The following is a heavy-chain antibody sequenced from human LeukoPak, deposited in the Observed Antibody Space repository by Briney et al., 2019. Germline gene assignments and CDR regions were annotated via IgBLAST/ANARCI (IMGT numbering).Heavy chain of an antibody. CDR3: AKGLYRLDY. V-gene: IGHV3-23*01. J-gene: IGHJ4*02. Sequence: GGSLRLSCAASGFTFSSYWMSWVRQAPGKGLGWVSAISGSGGSTYYADSVKGRFTISRDNSKNTLYLQMNILRAEDTAVYYCAKGLYRLDYWGQGTLVTVSS. CDR2: ISGSGGST. D-gene: IGHD3-16*02. CDR1: GFTFSSYW.